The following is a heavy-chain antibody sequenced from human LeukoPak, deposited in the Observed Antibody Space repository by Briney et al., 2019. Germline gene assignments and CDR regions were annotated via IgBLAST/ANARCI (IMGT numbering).Heavy chain of an antibody. J-gene: IGHJ4*02. CDR3: AKRNTMVRGGPSFDY. V-gene: IGHV3-48*01. Sequence: GGSLRLSCAASEFTFSSYNMNWVRQAPGKGLEWVSYISSSSSTIYYADSVRGRFTVSRDNSKNTLYLQMNSLRPEDTAMYYCAKRNTMVRGGPSFDYWGQGILVTVSS. CDR2: ISSSSSTI. D-gene: IGHD3-10*01. CDR1: EFTFSSYN.